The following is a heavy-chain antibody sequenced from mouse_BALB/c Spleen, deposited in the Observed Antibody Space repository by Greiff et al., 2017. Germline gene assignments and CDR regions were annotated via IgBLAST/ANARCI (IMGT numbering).Heavy chain of an antibody. Sequence: EVKLVESGGGLVKPGESLKLSCAASGFAFSSYDMSWVRQTPEKRLEWVAYISSGGGSTYYPDTVKGRFTISRDNAKNTLYLQMSSLKSEDTAMYYCARQGVRRENAMDYWGQGTSVTVSS. J-gene: IGHJ4*01. CDR3: ARQGVRRENAMDY. CDR2: ISSGGGST. CDR1: GFAFSSYD. V-gene: IGHV5-12-1*01.